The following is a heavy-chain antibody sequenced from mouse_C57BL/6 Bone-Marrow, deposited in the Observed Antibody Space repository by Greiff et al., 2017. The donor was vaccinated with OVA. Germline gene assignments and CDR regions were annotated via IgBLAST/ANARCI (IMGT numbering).Heavy chain of an antibody. CDR2: IYPGDGDT. Sequence: VQLQQSGPELVKPGASVKISCKASGYAFSSSWMNWVKQRPGKGLEWIGRIYPGDGDTNYNGKFKGKATLTADKSSSTAYMQLSSLTSEDSAVYFCERNLFFDYWGQGTTLTVSS. V-gene: IGHV1-82*01. J-gene: IGHJ2*01. CDR3: ERNLFFDY. CDR1: GYAFSSSW.